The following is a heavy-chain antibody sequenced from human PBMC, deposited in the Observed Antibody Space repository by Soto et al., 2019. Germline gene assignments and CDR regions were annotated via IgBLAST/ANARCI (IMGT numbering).Heavy chain of an antibody. D-gene: IGHD3-10*01. V-gene: IGHV3-73*01. J-gene: IGHJ4*02. CDR1: GFTFSGSA. Sequence: GGSLRLSCAASGFTFSGSAMHWVRQASGKGLEWVGRIRSKANSYATAYAASVKGRFTISRDDSKNTAYLQMNSLKTEDTAVYYCTSQGDYYGSGSYYFGGQGTLVTVSS. CDR3: TSQGDYYGSGSYYF. CDR2: IRSKANSYAT.